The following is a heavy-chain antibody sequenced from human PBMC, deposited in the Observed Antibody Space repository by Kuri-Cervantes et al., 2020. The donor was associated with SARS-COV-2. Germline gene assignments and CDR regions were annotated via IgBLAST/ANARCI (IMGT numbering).Heavy chain of an antibody. Sequence: GESLKISCAASRFTFGNYAMTWVRQAPGKGLEWVSFISANGGRTYYADSVKGRFTVSRDNSKNTLYLQMNSLRGDDTAVYYCAILETLWLHGYFDYWGQGTLVTVSS. J-gene: IGHJ4*02. D-gene: IGHD3-16*01. CDR1: RFTFGNYA. CDR2: ISANGGRT. V-gene: IGHV3-23*01. CDR3: AILETLWLHGYFDY.